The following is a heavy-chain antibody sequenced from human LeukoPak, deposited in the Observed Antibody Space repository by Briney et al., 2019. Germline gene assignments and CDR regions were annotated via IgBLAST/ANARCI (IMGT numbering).Heavy chain of an antibody. D-gene: IGHD3-10*01. Sequence: GGSLRLSCAASGFTFDDYAMHWVRQAPGKGLEWVSGISWNSGSIGYADSVKGRFTISRDNAKNSLYLQVNSLRAEDTALYYCAKNVLLWFGESFFDYWGQGTLVTVSS. V-gene: IGHV3-9*01. CDR2: ISWNSGSI. J-gene: IGHJ4*02. CDR3: AKNVLLWFGESFFDY. CDR1: GFTFDDYA.